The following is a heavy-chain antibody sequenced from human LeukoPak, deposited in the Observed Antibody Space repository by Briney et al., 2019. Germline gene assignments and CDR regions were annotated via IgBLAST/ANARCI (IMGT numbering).Heavy chain of an antibody. D-gene: IGHD5-18*01. CDR3: ARDKPRLKGYSYGYFPGWFDP. V-gene: IGHV1-18*01. CDR2: ISGYNGNT. J-gene: IGHJ5*02. Sequence: GASVKVSCKASGYTFNTYGITWVRQAPGQGLEWMGWISGYNGNTNYAQKLQGRVTMTTDTSTSTAYMELRSLRSDDTAVYYCARDKPRLKGYSYGYFPGWFDPWGQGTLVTVSS. CDR1: GYTFNTYG.